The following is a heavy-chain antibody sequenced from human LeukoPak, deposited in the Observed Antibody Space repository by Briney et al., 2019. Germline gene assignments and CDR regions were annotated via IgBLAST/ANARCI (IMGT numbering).Heavy chain of an antibody. V-gene: IGHV3-9*01. CDR3: AKDSTWGGNLNLGHFDY. D-gene: IGHD1-14*01. Sequence: GGSLRLSCAASGFTFDDYAMHWVRQAPGKGLEWVSGISWNSGTKRYADSVKGRFTISRDNAKNSLYLQMNSLRAVDTAFYYCAKDSTWGGNLNLGHFDYLGQGPLVTVSS. CDR2: ISWNSGTK. J-gene: IGHJ4*02. CDR1: GFTFDDYA.